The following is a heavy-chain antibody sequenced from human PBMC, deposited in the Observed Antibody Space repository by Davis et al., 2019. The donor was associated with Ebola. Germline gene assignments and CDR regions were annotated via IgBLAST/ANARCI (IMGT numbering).Heavy chain of an antibody. Sequence: SETLSLTCSVSGGSVTRGIYYWTWIRQPPGKGLEWLGYISYNGYTHYSASLKRRVIISADTSKNQFTLRLSSVTAADTAVYYCARDYGDPAGYYYYGLNVWGQGTTVTVSS. V-gene: IGHV4-61*01. D-gene: IGHD4-17*01. CDR1: GGSVTRGIYY. CDR3: ARDYGDPAGYYYYGLNV. J-gene: IGHJ6*02. CDR2: ISYNGYT.